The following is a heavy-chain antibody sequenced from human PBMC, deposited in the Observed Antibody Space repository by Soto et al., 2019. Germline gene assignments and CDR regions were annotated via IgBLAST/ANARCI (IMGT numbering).Heavy chain of an antibody. V-gene: IGHV3-23*01. J-gene: IGHJ5*02. Sequence: EVQLLESGGGLVQPGGSLRLSCAASGFTFSSYAMSWVRQAPGKGLEWVSAISGSGGSTYYADSVKGRFTISRDNSKNTLYLQMNSRRAEDTAVYYCAKDQRYYDFWSGYFHGFDPWGQGTLVTVSS. CDR3: AKDQRYYDFWSGYFHGFDP. CDR1: GFTFSSYA. D-gene: IGHD3-3*01. CDR2: ISGSGGST.